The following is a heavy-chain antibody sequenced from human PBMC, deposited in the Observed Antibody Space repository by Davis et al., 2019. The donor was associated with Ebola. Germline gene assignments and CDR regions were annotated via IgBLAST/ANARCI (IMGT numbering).Heavy chain of an antibody. V-gene: IGHV3-21*01. J-gene: IGHJ4*02. Sequence: GESLKISCAASGFSFSNYALNWVRQAPGKGLEWVSSINSESSYHYYADSVKGRFTISRDNAKNSLFLQMNSLTAEDTALYYCAREAPFCGGDCLDYWGQGTLVTVSS. D-gene: IGHD2-21*01. CDR1: GFSFSNYA. CDR2: INSESSYH. CDR3: AREAPFCGGDCLDY.